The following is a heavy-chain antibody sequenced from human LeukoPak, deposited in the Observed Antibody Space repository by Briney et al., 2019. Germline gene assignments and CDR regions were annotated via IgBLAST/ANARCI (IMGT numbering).Heavy chain of an antibody. Sequence: GGSLRLSCAASGFTFSSYWMSWVRQAPGKGLEGVANIKQDGSEKYYVDSVKGRFTISRHNAKNSLYLQMNSLRAEDTAVYYCARGRWLQFSYYFDYWGQGTLVTVSS. D-gene: IGHD5-24*01. J-gene: IGHJ4*02. CDR2: IKQDGSEK. CDR1: GFTFSSYW. V-gene: IGHV3-7*01. CDR3: ARGRWLQFSYYFDY.